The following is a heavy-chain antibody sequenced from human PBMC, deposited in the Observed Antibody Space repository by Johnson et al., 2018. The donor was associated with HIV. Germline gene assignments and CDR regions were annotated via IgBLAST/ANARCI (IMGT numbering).Heavy chain of an antibody. J-gene: IGHJ3*02. D-gene: IGHD1-26*01. Sequence: QVQLVESGGGVVQPGRSLRLSCAASGFTFSSFGMHWVRQAPGKGLEWVAVIWYDGSDKYYADSVKGRFTISRDNSRNTVYLQMNSLRAEDTAVYYCAREPALVGANGGWGAFDIWGQGTLVTVSS. CDR2: IWYDGSDK. CDR1: GFTFSSFG. CDR3: AREPALVGANGGWGAFDI. V-gene: IGHV3-33*01.